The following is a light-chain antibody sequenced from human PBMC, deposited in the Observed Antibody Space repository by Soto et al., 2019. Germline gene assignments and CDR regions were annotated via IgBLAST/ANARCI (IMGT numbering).Light chain of an antibody. CDR1: QSVSSSY. V-gene: IGKV3-20*01. CDR2: GAS. J-gene: IGKJ5*01. CDR3: QQADTFPIT. Sequence: ETVLTQSPGTLSLSPGERATLSCRASQSVSSSYLAWYQQKPGQAPRLLFYGASSRATGIPDRFSGSGSGTDFTLTISSLQPEDSAIYYCQQADTFPITFGQGTRLEIK.